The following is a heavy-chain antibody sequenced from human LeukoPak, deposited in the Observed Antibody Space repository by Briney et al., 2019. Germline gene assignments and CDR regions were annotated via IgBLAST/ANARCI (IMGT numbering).Heavy chain of an antibody. D-gene: IGHD3-3*01. Sequence: SETLSLTCTVSGGSISSSSYYWGWIRQPPGKGLEWIGSIYYSGSTYYNPSLKSRVTISVDTSKNQFSLKLSSVTAADTAVYYCARHGEGSRDDAFDIWGQGTTVTVSS. V-gene: IGHV4-39*07. J-gene: IGHJ3*02. CDR1: GGSISSSSYY. CDR2: IYYSGST. CDR3: ARHGEGSRDDAFDI.